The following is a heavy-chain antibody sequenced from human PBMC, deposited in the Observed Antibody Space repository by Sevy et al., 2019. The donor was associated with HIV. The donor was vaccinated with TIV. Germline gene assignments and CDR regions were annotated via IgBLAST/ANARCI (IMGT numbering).Heavy chain of an antibody. CDR3: ARDLEFYDYGDYGPAFMPDY. CDR2: IWFDGSNT. D-gene: IGHD4-17*01. J-gene: IGHJ4*02. CDR1: GFTFSTYG. Sequence: GGSLRLSCAASGFTFSTYGMHRVRQAPGKGLEWVAVIWFDGSNTYYADSVKGRFTISRDIAKNTLDLQMNSLRVEDTAVYYCARDLEFYDYGDYGPAFMPDYWGQGTLVTVSS. V-gene: IGHV3-33*01.